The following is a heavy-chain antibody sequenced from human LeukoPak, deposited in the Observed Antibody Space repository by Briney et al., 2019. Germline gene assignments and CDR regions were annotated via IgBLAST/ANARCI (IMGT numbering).Heavy chain of an antibody. CDR1: GFTFRSYW. V-gene: IGHV3-74*01. CDR2: IDSDGNII. D-gene: IGHD1-26*01. J-gene: IGHJ4*02. Sequence: PGGSPRLSCAASGFTFRSYWMHWVRQVPGKGPVWVSRIDSDGNIITYADSVKGRFTISRDNARNMVYLQMKSLRAEDTAVYYCVAGMGNYWGQGTLVPV. CDR3: VAGMGNY.